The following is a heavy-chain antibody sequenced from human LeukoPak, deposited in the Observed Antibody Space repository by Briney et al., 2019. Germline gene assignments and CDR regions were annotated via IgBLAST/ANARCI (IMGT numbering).Heavy chain of an antibody. J-gene: IGHJ6*03. CDR1: GGYISNYY. V-gene: IGHV4-59*08. CDR3: ARHPYYYFYIDV. Sequence: TSETLSLTCTVSGGYISNYYWTWIRQTPEKGLEWIGHIYVRETTNYNPSLKGRVAMSIDTSKNQFSLKLSSVTAADTAVYYCARHPYYYFYIDVWGEGTAVTVSS. CDR2: IYVRETT.